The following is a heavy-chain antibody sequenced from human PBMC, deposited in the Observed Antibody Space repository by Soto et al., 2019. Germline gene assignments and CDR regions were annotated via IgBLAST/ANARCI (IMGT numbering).Heavy chain of an antibody. CDR3: AREAIVAGATTGMDV. D-gene: IGHD1-26*01. CDR1: RSPPTAFW. J-gene: IGHJ6*02. V-gene: IGHV1-46*01. CDR2: INPGYPAGRST. Sequence: ASCKPSRSPPTAFWMQWVSKGPGQGLEWMGVINPGYPAGRSTTYAQKFQGRVTMTTDTSTSTVYMELSRLRSDDTSVYYCAREAIVAGATTGMDVWGQGTTVT.